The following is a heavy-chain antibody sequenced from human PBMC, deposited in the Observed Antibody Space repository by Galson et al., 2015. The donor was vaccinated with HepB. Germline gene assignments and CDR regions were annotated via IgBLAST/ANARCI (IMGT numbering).Heavy chain of an antibody. CDR2: MNPDSGNA. CDR1: GYTFTSND. Sequence: SVKVSCKASGYTFTSNDINWVRQATGQGLEWMGWMNPDSGNAGYAQKFQGRVTVTWNTSVRTAYMELSSLRSEDTAVYYCAKGTTPDAFDIWGQGTMVTVSS. J-gene: IGHJ3*02. D-gene: IGHD1-7*01. CDR3: AKGTTPDAFDI. V-gene: IGHV1-8*01.